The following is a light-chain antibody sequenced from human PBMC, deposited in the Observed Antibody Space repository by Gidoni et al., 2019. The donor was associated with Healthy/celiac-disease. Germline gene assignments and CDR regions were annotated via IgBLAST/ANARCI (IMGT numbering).Light chain of an antibody. J-gene: IGKJ1*01. V-gene: IGKV3-20*01. CDR3: QKYGSSPVA. Sequence: EILLTQSPGTLSLSPGERATLSCRASQSVSSSYLAWYQQKPGQAPRLPISRAPRRATRIPDRVSGSVSGTDFTLTISRLEPEDFAVYFCQKYGSSPVAFGQGTKVEIK. CDR1: QSVSSSY. CDR2: RAP.